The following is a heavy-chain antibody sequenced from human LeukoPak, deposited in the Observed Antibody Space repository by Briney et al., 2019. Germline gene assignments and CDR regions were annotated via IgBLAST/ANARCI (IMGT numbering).Heavy chain of an antibody. CDR3: ARLVGCGSTNCYSLDNWFDP. CDR1: GYPFNSSD. CDR2: INPNSGST. D-gene: IGHD2-2*01. Sequence: GASVKVSCTASGYPFNSSDINWVRQATGHGLEWMGWINPNSGSTDSAQKFQGRVTMTANTSIRTAYMELNNLRSEDTAVYYCARLVGCGSTNCYSLDNWFDPWGQGTLVTVSS. J-gene: IGHJ5*02. V-gene: IGHV1-8*01.